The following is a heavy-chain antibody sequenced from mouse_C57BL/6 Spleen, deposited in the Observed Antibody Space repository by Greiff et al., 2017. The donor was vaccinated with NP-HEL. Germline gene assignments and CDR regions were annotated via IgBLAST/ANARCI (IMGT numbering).Heavy chain of an antibody. CDR3: AILLWPGDAMDY. J-gene: IGHJ4*01. CDR2: INPNNGGT. Sequence: EVQLQQSGPELVKPGASVKMSCKASGYTFTDYNMHWVKQSHGKSLEWIGYINPNNGGTSYNQKFKGKATLTVNKSSSTAYMELRSLTSEDSAVYYCAILLWPGDAMDYWGQGTSVTVSS. CDR1: GYTFTDYN. D-gene: IGHD2-1*01. V-gene: IGHV1-22*01.